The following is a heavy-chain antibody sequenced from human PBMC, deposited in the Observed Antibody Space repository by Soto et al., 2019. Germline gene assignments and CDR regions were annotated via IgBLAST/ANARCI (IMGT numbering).Heavy chain of an antibody. J-gene: IGHJ4*02. CDR3: AVGIAVAGTLAY. D-gene: IGHD6-19*01. V-gene: IGHV4-4*02. CDR2: IYHSGST. CDR1: GGSISSSNW. Sequence: RASETLSLTCAVSGGSISSSNWWSWVRQPPGKGLEWIGEIYHSGSTNYNPSLKSRVTISVDKSKNQFSLKLSSVTAADTAVYYCAVGIAVAGTLAYWGQGTLVTVSP.